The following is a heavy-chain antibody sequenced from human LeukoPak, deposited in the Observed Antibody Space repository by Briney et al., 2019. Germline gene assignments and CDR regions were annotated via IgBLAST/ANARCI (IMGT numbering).Heavy chain of an antibody. CDR3: ARIFDFWSGSGYYFDY. D-gene: IGHD3-3*01. V-gene: IGHV5-51*01. J-gene: IGHJ4*02. CDR1: GYSFTSYW. CDR2: IYPGDSDT. Sequence: PGESLKISCKGSGYSFTSYWIGWVRQMPGKGLEWMGIIYPGDSDTRYSPSFQGQVTISADKSISTAYLQWSSLKASDTAMYYCARIFDFWSGSGYYFDYWGQGTLVTVSS.